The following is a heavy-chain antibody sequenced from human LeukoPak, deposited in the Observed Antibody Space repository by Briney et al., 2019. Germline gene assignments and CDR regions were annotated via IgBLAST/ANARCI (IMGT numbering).Heavy chain of an antibody. CDR3: AKSVGYYDSDAFDI. V-gene: IGHV3-23*01. CDR2: ISASGGST. Sequence: GGSLRLSCAASELTFSSYAMSWVRQAPGKGLEWVSAISASGGSTFYADSVRGRFTVSRDNSKNTLYLQMNSLRAEDTAVYYCAKSVGYYDSDAFDIWGQGTMVTVSS. D-gene: IGHD3-10*01. CDR1: ELTFSSYA. J-gene: IGHJ3*02.